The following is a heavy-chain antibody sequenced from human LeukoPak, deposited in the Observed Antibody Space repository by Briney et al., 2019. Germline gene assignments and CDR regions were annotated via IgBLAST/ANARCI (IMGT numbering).Heavy chain of an antibody. CDR2: IYYSGST. CDR3: ARGGYSLDY. D-gene: IGHD2-15*01. Sequence: SETLSLTCTVSGGSISSSSYYWGWIRQPPGKGLEWIGSIYYSGSTYYSPSLKSRVTISVDTSKNQFSLKLTSVTAADTAVYYCARGGYSLDYWGQGTLVTVSS. CDR1: GGSISSSSYY. J-gene: IGHJ4*02. V-gene: IGHV4-39*07.